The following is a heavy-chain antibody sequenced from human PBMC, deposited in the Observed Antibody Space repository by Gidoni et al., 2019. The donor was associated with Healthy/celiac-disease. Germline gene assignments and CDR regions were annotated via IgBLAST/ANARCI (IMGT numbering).Heavy chain of an antibody. Sequence: QVQLQESGPGLVKPSQTLSLTCTVSGGSISSGGYYWSWIRQHPGKGLEWIGYIYYSGSTYYNPSLKSRVTISVDTSKNQFSLKLSSVTAADTAVYYCARETSSSSLTVTYGMDVWGQGTTVTVSS. J-gene: IGHJ6*02. V-gene: IGHV4-31*03. CDR3: ARETSSSSLTVTYGMDV. CDR1: GGSISSGGYY. CDR2: IYYSGST. D-gene: IGHD6-6*01.